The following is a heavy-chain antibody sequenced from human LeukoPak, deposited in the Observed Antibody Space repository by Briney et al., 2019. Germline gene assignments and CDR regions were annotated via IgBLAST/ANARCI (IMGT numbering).Heavy chain of an antibody. CDR1: GVSLSRGGYS. V-gene: IGHV4-30-4*07. J-gene: IGHJ5*02. D-gene: IGHD6-19*01. CDR3: ARGRYSSGWYKEKTWFDP. CDR2: IYHTGNT. Sequence: PSETLSLTCTVAGVSLSRGGYSWTWIRQPPRKGLEWIGDIYHTGNTNYNPSLKSRFTISVDASKNQVSLRLTSVTDADTAVYYCARGRYSSGWYKEKTWFDPWGQGILVTVSS.